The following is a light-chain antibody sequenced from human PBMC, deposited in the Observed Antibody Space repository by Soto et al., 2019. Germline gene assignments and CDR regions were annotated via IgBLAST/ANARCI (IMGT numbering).Light chain of an antibody. J-gene: IGLJ2*01. CDR2: EVS. CDR1: SSDIGGYNY. Sequence: QSALTQPPSASGSPGQSVPISCTGTSSDIGGYNYVSWYQQHPGKAPKLMIYEVSKRPSGVPDRFSGSKSGNTASLTVSGLQAEDEADYYCSSYAGNKGVVFGGGTKLTVL. CDR3: SSYAGNKGVV. V-gene: IGLV2-8*01.